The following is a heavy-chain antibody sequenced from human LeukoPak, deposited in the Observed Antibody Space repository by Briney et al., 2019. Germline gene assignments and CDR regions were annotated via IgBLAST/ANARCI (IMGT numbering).Heavy chain of an antibody. Sequence: PSETLSLTCAVSGYSISSSNWWGWIRQPPGKGLEWIGYIYYSGSTNYNPSLKSRVTISVDTSKNQFSLKLSSVTAADTAVYYCARDRVGQQLVGRNYYYYYMDVWGKGTTVTISS. CDR2: IYYSGST. CDR3: ARDRVGQQLVGRNYYYYYMDV. D-gene: IGHD6-13*01. CDR1: GYSISSSNW. V-gene: IGHV4-28*03. J-gene: IGHJ6*03.